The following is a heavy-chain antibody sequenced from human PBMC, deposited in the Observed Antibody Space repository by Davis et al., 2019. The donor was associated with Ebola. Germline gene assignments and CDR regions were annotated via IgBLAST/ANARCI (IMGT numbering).Heavy chain of an antibody. CDR3: TRHVPGDFWFFDL. CDR2: LYTDGRT. V-gene: IGHV3-53*01. Sequence: GGSLRLSCVVSGFIVSDKYMSWVRQPPGKGLEWVSVLYTDGRTYHSDSVKGRFTISRDNSKNTVYLQMNDLRAEDTAVYYCTRHVPGDFWFFDLWGRGTMVTVSS. CDR1: GFIVSDKY. D-gene: IGHD4-17*01. J-gene: IGHJ2*01.